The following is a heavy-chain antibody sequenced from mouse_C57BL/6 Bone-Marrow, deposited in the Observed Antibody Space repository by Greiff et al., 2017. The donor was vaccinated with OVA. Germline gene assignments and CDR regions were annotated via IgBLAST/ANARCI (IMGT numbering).Heavy chain of an antibody. CDR3: ADYCGWFAY. J-gene: IGHJ3*01. Sequence: VQLQQPGAELVKPGASVKLSCKASGYTFTSYWMHWVKQRPGQGLEWIGEIDPTDSNTNYNQKFKGKATFTVDTSSSTDNMQLGSLTSEYSAVYYCADYCGWFAYWGQGTLVTVSA. V-gene: IGHV1-50*01. D-gene: IGHD1-1*01. CDR2: IDPTDSNT. CDR1: GYTFTSYW.